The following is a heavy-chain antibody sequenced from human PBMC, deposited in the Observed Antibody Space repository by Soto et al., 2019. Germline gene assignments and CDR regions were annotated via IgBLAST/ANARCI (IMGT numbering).Heavy chain of an antibody. D-gene: IGHD5-18*01. CDR3: TRFRHTAMVYFDY. J-gene: IGHJ4*02. CDR2: ISGSGGST. V-gene: IGHV3-23*01. Sequence: PGGSLRLSCAASGFTFSKYALTWVRQAPGKGLEWVSVISGSGGSTYFADSVKGRFTISRDDSKNTAYLQMNSLKTEDTAVYYCTRFRHTAMVYFDYWGQGTLVTVSS. CDR1: GFTFSKYA.